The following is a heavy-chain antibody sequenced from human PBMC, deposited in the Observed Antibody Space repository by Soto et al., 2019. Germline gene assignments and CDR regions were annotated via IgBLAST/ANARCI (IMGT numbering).Heavy chain of an antibody. V-gene: IGHV3-30*18. CDR2: ISYDGSNK. Sequence: QVQLVESGGGVVQPGRSLRLSGAASGFTFRRYGMHWVRQAPGKGPEWVAVISYDGSNKYYADSVKGRFTISRENSKNTLYLQMNSLRAEDTAVYYCAKDKVPVVVTAPFDYWGQGTLVTVSS. J-gene: IGHJ4*02. CDR1: GFTFRRYG. CDR3: AKDKVPVVVTAPFDY. D-gene: IGHD2-21*02.